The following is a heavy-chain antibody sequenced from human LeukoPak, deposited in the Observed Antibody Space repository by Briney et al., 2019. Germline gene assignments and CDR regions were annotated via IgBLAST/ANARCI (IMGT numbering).Heavy chain of an antibody. D-gene: IGHD3-10*01. CDR3: ARVGLLWFGELLENDAFDI. CDR2: INHSGST. Sequence: SETLSPTCAVYGGSFSGYYWSWIRQPPGKGLEWIGEINHSGSTNYNPSLKSRVTISGDTSKNQFSLKLSSVTAADTAVYYCARVGLLWFGELLENDAFDIWGQGTMVTVSS. CDR1: GGSFSGYY. J-gene: IGHJ3*02. V-gene: IGHV4-34*01.